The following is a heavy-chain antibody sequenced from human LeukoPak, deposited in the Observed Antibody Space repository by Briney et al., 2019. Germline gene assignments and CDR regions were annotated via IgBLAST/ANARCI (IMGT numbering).Heavy chain of an antibody. D-gene: IGHD1-26*01. J-gene: IGHJ4*02. CDR1: GFTVSSNY. CDR3: AIEPSNFLGVGATTDDY. CDR2: IYSGGST. Sequence: GGSLRLSCAASGFTVSSNYMKWVRQAPGKGLEWVSVIYSGGSTYYAHSVKGRFTISRDNSKNTLYLQMDSLRSEDTAVYYCAIEPSNFLGVGATTDDYWGQGTLVTVSS. V-gene: IGHV3-53*05.